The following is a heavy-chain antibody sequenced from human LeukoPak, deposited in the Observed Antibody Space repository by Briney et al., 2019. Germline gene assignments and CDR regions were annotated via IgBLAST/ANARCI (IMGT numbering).Heavy chain of an antibody. CDR1: GFTFSSYA. V-gene: IGHV3-23*01. CDR3: VKARGYSSSSSFDY. J-gene: IGHJ4*02. Sequence: PGGSLRLSCAASGFTFSSYAMSWVRQAPGKGLEWVSGIRDNGDNTYYADSVKGRFTISRDNSKNTLYLQMNSLRAEDTALYYCVKARGYSSSSSFDYWGQGTLVTVSS. D-gene: IGHD6-13*01. CDR2: IRDNGDNT.